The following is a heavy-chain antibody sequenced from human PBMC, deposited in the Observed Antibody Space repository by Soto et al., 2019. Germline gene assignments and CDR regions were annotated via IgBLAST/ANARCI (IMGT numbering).Heavy chain of an antibody. V-gene: IGHV3-9*01. CDR2: ISWNSGSI. CDR3: AKVPNPGIAVAGTNYFDY. Sequence: SLRLSCAAPGFTFDDYAMHWVRQAPGKGLEWVSGISWNSGSIGYADSVKGRFTISRDNAKNSLYLQMNSLRAEDTALYYCAKVPNPGIAVAGTNYFDYWGQGTLVTVSS. CDR1: GFTFDDYA. D-gene: IGHD6-19*01. J-gene: IGHJ4*02.